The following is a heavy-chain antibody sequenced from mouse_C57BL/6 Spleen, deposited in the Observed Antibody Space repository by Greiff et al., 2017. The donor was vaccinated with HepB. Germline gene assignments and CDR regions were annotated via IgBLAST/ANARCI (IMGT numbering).Heavy chain of an antibody. CDR3: ARRDYYGMGAMDY. Sequence: QVQLQQPGAELVKPGASVKLSCKASGYTFTSYWMQWVKQRPGQGLEWIGEIDPSDSYTNYNQKFKGKATLTVDTSSSTAYMQLSSLTSEDSAVYYCARRDYYGMGAMDYWGQGTSVTVSS. V-gene: IGHV1-50*01. CDR2: IDPSDSYT. CDR1: GYTFTSYW. D-gene: IGHD1-1*01. J-gene: IGHJ4*01.